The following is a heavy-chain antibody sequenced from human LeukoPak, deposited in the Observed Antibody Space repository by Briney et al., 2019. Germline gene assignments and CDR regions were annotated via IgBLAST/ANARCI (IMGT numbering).Heavy chain of an antibody. J-gene: IGHJ6*02. CDR1: GGSISSGSYY. CDR3: ARDRRYCSGGSCYLYYYYGMDV. D-gene: IGHD2-15*01. Sequence: SETPSLTCTVSGGSISSGSYYWGWIRQPPGKGLEWIGSIYYSGSTYYNPSLKSRVTISVDTSKNQFSLKLSSVTAADTAVYYCARDRRYCSGGSCYLYYYYGMDVWGQGTTVTVSS. V-gene: IGHV4-39*07. CDR2: IYYSGST.